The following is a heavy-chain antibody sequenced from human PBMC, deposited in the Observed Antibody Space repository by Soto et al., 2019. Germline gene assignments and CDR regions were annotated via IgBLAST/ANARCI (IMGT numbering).Heavy chain of an antibody. CDR1: GFTFSSYG. V-gene: IGHV3-30*18. CDR2: ISYHGSNK. Sequence: QVQLVESGGGVVQPGRSLRLSCAASGFTFSSYGMHWVRQAPGKGLEWGAVISYHGSNKYYAESVKGRFTISRDNSKNTLYLQMNSLRAEDNAVYYCAKGGGYFDYWGQGTLVTVSS. J-gene: IGHJ4*02. D-gene: IGHD2-15*01. CDR3: AKGGGYFDY.